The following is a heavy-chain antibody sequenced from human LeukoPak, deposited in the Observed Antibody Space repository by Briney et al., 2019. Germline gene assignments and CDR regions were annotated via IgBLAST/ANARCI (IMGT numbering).Heavy chain of an antibody. D-gene: IGHD3-22*01. Sequence: GGSLRLSCAASGLTFSSYAMGWVRQAPGKGLEWVSGISGSGDNTYYADSVKGRFTISRDNSKNTLYVQVNSLGTEDTAAYYCAKGSYYDSSGSFYFDYWGQGTLVTVSS. V-gene: IGHV3-23*01. J-gene: IGHJ4*02. CDR3: AKGSYYDSSGSFYFDY. CDR2: ISGSGDNT. CDR1: GLTFSSYA.